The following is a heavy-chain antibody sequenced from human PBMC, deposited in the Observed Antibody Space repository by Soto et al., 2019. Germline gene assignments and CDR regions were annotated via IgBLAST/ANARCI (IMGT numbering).Heavy chain of an antibody. J-gene: IGHJ4*02. CDR1: GFTFSNAW. D-gene: IGHD4-4*01. Sequence: GGSLRLSCAASGFTFSNAWMNWVRQAPGKGLEWVGRIKSKTDGGTTDYAAPVKGRFTISRDDSKNTLYLQMNSLKTEDTAVYYCTTRSTVTPGVVPAVFDYWSQGSLVTVSS. CDR2: IKSKTDGGTT. V-gene: IGHV3-15*07. CDR3: TTRSTVTPGVVPAVFDY.